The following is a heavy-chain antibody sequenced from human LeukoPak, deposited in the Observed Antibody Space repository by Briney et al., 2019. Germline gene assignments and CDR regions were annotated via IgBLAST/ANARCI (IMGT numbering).Heavy chain of an antibody. Sequence: GASVKVSCKASGYTFTSYYMHWVRQAPGQGLEWMGIINPSGGSTSYAQKFQGRVTMTRDMSTSTVYMELSSLRSEDTAVYYCARNRDNYYGSGSYSLDYWGQGTLVTVSS. CDR3: ARNRDNYYGSGSYSLDY. V-gene: IGHV1-46*01. CDR2: INPSGGST. D-gene: IGHD3-10*01. J-gene: IGHJ4*02. CDR1: GYTFTSYY.